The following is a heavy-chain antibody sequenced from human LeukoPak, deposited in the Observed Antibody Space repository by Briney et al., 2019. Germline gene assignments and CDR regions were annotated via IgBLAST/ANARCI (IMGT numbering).Heavy chain of an antibody. D-gene: IGHD3-3*01. J-gene: IGHJ4*02. Sequence: GESLKISCQGSGYDSGVSFTSHSIAWVRQMPGKGLEWMGIIYPGDSDTRYSPSFQGQVTISADKSISTAYLQWSSLKASDTAIYYCARSGSGYSQCDYWGQGTLVTVSS. V-gene: IGHV5-51*01. CDR2: IYPGDSDT. CDR3: ARSGSGYSQCDY. CDR1: GYDSGVSFTSHS.